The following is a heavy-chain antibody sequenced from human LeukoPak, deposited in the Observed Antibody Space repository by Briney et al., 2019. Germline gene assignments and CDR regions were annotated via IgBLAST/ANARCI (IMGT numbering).Heavy chain of an antibody. J-gene: IGHJ4*02. D-gene: IGHD5-24*01. V-gene: IGHV1-69*13. CDR2: IIPIFGTA. CDR1: GGTFSSYA. Sequence: SVKVSCKASGGTFSSYAISWVRQAPGQGLEWMGGIIPIFGTANYAQKFQGRVTITADETTSTAYMELSSLRSEDTAVYYCARDFGAERWLQTTDDYWGQGTLVTVSS. CDR3: ARDFGAERWLQTTDDY.